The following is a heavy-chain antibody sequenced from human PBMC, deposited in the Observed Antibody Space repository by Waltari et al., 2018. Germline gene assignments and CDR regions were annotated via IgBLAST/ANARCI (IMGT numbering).Heavy chain of an antibody. J-gene: IGHJ4*02. CDR2: INTGTGNA. Sequence: QVQLVQSGAEIKKPGASVTVSCKAYGYTFTNYGIHWVRQAPGQWLEWMGRINTGTGNAKNSRNIQGRVTITRDTSANTAYMKLGSLRSEDTAGYYCAKSQRDAGTIYFDYWGQGTPVTVSS. D-gene: IGHD2-2*01. V-gene: IGHV1-3*04. CDR1: GYTFTNYG. CDR3: AKSQRDAGTIYFDY.